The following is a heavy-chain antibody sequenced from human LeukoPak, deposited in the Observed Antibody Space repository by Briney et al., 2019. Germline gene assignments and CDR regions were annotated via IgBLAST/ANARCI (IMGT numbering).Heavy chain of an antibody. D-gene: IGHD3-22*01. V-gene: IGHV3-30*02. CDR3: AKVALFSGYYPPFDY. CDR2: IWYDGSNK. Sequence: GGSLRLSCAASGFTFSSYGMHWVRQAPGKGLGWVVVIWYDGSNKYYADSVKGRFTISRDNSKNTLFLQMNNLRPKDTAVYHCAKVALFSGYYPPFDYWGQGTLVTVSS. CDR1: GFTFSSYG. J-gene: IGHJ4*02.